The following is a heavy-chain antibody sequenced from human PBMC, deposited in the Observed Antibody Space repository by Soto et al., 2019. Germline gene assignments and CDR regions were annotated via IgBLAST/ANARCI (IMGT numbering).Heavy chain of an antibody. D-gene: IGHD6-19*01. CDR2: IIPILGIA. Sequence: SVKVSCKASGGTFSSYTISWVRQAPGQGLEWMGRIIPILGIANYAQKFQGRVTITADKSTSTAYMELSSLRSEDTAVYYCASAFLPYGSGQDYWGQGTLVTVSS. V-gene: IGHV1-69*02. CDR1: GGTFSSYT. J-gene: IGHJ4*02. CDR3: ASAFLPYGSGQDY.